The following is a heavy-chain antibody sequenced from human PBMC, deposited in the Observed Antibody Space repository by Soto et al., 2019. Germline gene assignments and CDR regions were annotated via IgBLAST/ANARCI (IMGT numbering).Heavy chain of an antibody. Sequence: SETLSLTCSVSGFALSRGYYWSWVRQPPGKGLDWIGSIYPSASSYHNPSLATRLRLSIDTSTSQFTLNLTSVTAADTALYFCAREKVGTTFFYNWGQGIQVTVS. V-gene: IGHV4-38-2*02. CDR2: IYPSASS. CDR1: GFALSRGYY. D-gene: IGHD1-1*01. CDR3: AREKVGTTFFYN. J-gene: IGHJ4*02.